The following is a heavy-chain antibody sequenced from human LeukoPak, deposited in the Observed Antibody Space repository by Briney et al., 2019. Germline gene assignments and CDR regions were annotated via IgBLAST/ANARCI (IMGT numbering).Heavy chain of an antibody. D-gene: IGHD6-19*01. CDR3: ARQFSGYSSDWFDP. V-gene: IGHV4-31*03. J-gene: IGHJ5*02. CDR2: IYYSGST. CDR1: GGSISSGGYY. Sequence: SETLSLTCTVSGGSISSGGYYWSWIRQHPGKGLGWIGYIYYSGSTYYNPSLKSRVTISVDTSKNQFSLKLSSVTAADTAVYYCARQFSGYSSDWFDPWGQGTLVTVSS.